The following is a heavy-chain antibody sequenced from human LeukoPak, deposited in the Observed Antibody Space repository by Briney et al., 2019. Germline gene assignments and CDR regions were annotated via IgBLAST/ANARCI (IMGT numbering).Heavy chain of an antibody. CDR1: GGTFSSYA. CDR2: IIPIFGTA. Sequence: GASVKVSCKASGGTFSSYAISWVRQAPGQGLEWMGGIIPIFGTANYAQKFQGRVTITTDESTSTAYMELSSLRSEDTAVYYCARHPTSFDWLTDWGQGTLVTVSS. J-gene: IGHJ4*02. V-gene: IGHV1-69*05. D-gene: IGHD3-9*01. CDR3: ARHPTSFDWLTD.